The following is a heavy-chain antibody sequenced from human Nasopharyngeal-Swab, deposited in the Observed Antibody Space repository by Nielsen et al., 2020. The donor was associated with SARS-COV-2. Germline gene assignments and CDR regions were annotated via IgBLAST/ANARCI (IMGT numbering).Heavy chain of an antibody. Sequence: ASVKVSCKASGYTFTSYYMHWVRQAPGQGLEWMGIINPSVGSTSYAQKFQGRVTMTRDTSTSTVYMELSSLRSEDTAVYYCARDVDSSGYYAWFDPWGQGTLVTVSS. J-gene: IGHJ5*02. D-gene: IGHD3-22*01. V-gene: IGHV1-46*01. CDR3: ARDVDSSGYYAWFDP. CDR1: GYTFTSYY. CDR2: INPSVGST.